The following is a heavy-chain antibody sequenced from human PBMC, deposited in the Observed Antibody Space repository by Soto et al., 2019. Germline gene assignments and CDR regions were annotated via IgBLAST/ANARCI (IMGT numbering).Heavy chain of an antibody. CDR1: GYTLSDYY. CDR3: ARRSMKRGVKHFDW. Sequence: QVQLVQSGTKVAEPGASVTVSCRASGYTLSDYYIHWVRQAPGQGLEWVGIINPSAGATRFAQQFQGRATLTRDTPTSTVYMDLSGLRYDDTAVYYCARRSMKRGVKHFDWWGQGTLVIVS. D-gene: IGHD3-10*01. V-gene: IGHV1-46*01. CDR2: INPSAGAT. J-gene: IGHJ4*02.